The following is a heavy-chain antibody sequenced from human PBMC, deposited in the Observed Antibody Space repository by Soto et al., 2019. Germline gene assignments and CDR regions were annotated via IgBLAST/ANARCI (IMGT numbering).Heavy chain of an antibody. CDR3: ARDIWTEGDDIRRHYHALEH. Sequence: QVQLVESGGGVVQPGRSLSLSCATSGFTFSRHGMHWVRQAPGKGLGWVAVIFRDGSKQHYLESVKGRFTTFRYNYKDTLYLQLNSLGAAETAVYYCARDIWTEGDDIRRHYHALEHCGHGTLVTGTS. CDR2: IFRDGSKQ. V-gene: IGHV3-30*19. D-gene: IGHD2-21*01. CDR1: GFTFSRHG. J-gene: IGHJ1*01.